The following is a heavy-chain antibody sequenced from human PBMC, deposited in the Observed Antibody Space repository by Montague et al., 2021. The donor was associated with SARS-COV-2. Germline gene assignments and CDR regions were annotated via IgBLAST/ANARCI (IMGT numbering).Heavy chain of an antibody. CDR2: IYSGGSST. J-gene: IGHJ4*02. CDR1: GFTFSRYA. Sequence: SLRLSCAASGFTFSRYAMSWVRQAPGKGLEWVSVIYSGGSSTYYADSVKGRFTISRDHSKNTLYLQMNSLRAEDTAVYYCAKVSYFGSGTYYFDYWGQGTLVTVSS. V-gene: IGHV3-23*03. CDR3: AKVSYFGSGTYYFDY. D-gene: IGHD3-10*01.